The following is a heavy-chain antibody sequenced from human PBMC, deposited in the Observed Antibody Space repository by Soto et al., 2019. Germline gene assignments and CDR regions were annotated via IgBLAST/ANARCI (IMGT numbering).Heavy chain of an antibody. CDR3: ARIAVAGRYNYYYYMDV. Sequence: GESLKISCKGSGYSFTSYWIGWVRQMPGKGLEWMGIIYPGDSDTRYSPSFQGQVTISADKSISTAYLQWSSLKASDTAMYYCARIAVAGRYNYYYYMDVWGKGTTVTVSS. J-gene: IGHJ6*03. CDR2: IYPGDSDT. V-gene: IGHV5-51*01. CDR1: GYSFTSYW. D-gene: IGHD6-19*01.